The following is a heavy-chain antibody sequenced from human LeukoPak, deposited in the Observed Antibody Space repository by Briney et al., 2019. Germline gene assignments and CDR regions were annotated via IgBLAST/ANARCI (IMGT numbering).Heavy chain of an antibody. CDR3: TAVLVNATTYFDY. CDR1: GFTFSNAW. V-gene: IGHV3-15*01. Sequence: GGSLRLSCAASGFTFSNAWMRWVRQAPGKGLEWVGRIKSKTDGGTTDYAAPVKGRLTISRDDSKNTLYLQMNSMKTEDTAVYYCTAVLVNATTYFDYWGQGTLVTVSS. D-gene: IGHD2-21*01. J-gene: IGHJ4*02. CDR2: IKSKTDGGTT.